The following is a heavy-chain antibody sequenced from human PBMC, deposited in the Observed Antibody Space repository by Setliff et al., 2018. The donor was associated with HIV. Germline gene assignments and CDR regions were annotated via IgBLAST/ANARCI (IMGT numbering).Heavy chain of an antibody. CDR2: IKSETYGGTT. CDR3: GTDVPYTGGGALYI. V-gene: IGHV3-15*01. CDR1: GFTFSNVW. D-gene: IGHD2-2*02. Sequence: PGGSLRLSCAASGFTFSNVWMTWVRQAPGKGLEWVGHIKSETYGGTTDYAAPVEGRFTISRDDSKKTLYLQMNSLKSEDTAVYYCGTDVPYTGGGALYIWGQGTMVTVSS. J-gene: IGHJ3*02.